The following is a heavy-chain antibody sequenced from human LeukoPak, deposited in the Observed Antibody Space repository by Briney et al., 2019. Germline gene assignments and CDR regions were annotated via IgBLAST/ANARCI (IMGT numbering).Heavy chain of an antibody. Sequence: SVKVSCKASGGTFSSYAISWVRQAPGQGLEWMGRIIPIFGTANYAQKFQGRVTITTDESTSTAYMELSSLRSEDTAVYYCATPRNYDILTRFFYFDYWGQGTLVTVSS. CDR1: GGTFSSYA. J-gene: IGHJ4*02. CDR3: ATPRNYDILTRFFYFDY. V-gene: IGHV1-69*05. CDR2: IIPIFGTA. D-gene: IGHD3-9*01.